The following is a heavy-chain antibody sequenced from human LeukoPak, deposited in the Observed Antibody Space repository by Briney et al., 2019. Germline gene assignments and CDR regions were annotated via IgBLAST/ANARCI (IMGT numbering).Heavy chain of an antibody. CDR1: GGSFSGYY. J-gene: IGHJ5*02. CDR2: INHSGST. Sequence: PSATLSLTCAVYGGSFSGYYWSWIRQPPGKGLEWIGEINHSGSTNYNPSLKSRVTISVDTSKNQFSLKLSSVTAADTAVYYCARPGRRLNWFDPWGQGTLVTVSS. D-gene: IGHD1-1*01. CDR3: ARPGRRLNWFDP. V-gene: IGHV4-34*01.